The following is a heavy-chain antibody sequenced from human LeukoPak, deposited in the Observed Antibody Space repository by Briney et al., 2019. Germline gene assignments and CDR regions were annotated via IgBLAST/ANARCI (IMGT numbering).Heavy chain of an antibody. CDR2: IYSDDRGGST. CDR1: GFTVSSSY. J-gene: IGHJ4*02. V-gene: IGHV3-66*01. CDR3: ARGGYDILTGYRHSFVH. Sequence: GGSLRLSCAASGFTVSSSYMSWVRQAPGKGLEWVSVIYSDDRGGSTYYADSVKGRFTISRDNSKNTLYLQLNSLRGDDTAVYYCARGGYDILTGYRHSFVHWGQGTLVTVSS. D-gene: IGHD3-9*01.